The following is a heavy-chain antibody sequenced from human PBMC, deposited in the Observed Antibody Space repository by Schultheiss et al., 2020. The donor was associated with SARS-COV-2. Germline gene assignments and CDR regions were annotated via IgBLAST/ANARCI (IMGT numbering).Heavy chain of an antibody. V-gene: IGHV1-2*02. Sequence: ASVKVSCKASGYTFTGYYMHWVRQAPGQGLEWMGWINPNSGGTNYAQKFQGRVTMTRDTSISTAYMELSRLRSGDTAVYYCASGYCSSTSCHDVNYYGMDVWGQGTTVTVSS. CDR3: ASGYCSSTSCHDVNYYGMDV. J-gene: IGHJ6*02. CDR1: GYTFTGYY. D-gene: IGHD2-2*01. CDR2: INPNSGGT.